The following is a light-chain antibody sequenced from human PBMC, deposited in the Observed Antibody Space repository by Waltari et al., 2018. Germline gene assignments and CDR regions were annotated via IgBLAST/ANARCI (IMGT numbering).Light chain of an antibody. J-gene: IGKJ3*01. Sequence: DIQMTPSPSSLSASIGDTVTITCRTSQDIRKYLNWFQQKPGKAPTLLMYGASTLEAGVPSRFSGSGSGTEFTLTISSLQPEDLAVYYCLQYNTYPFTFGPGTKLDIK. CDR2: GAS. V-gene: IGKV1-17*01. CDR3: LQYNTYPFT. CDR1: QDIRKY.